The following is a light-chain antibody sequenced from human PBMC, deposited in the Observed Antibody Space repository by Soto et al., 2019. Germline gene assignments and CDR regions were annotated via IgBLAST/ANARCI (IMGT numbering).Light chain of an antibody. Sequence: EIVLTQPPGTLSLSPGERATLSCRASQSVSSSYLTWYQQKPGQAPRLLMYGASSRATGIPEGFRGSGSGTDFPLTTSRLEPEDFAVYYCQQYGSTPPLTFGQGTRLEIK. J-gene: IGKJ5*01. V-gene: IGKV3-20*01. CDR2: GAS. CDR3: QQYGSTPPLT. CDR1: QSVSSSY.